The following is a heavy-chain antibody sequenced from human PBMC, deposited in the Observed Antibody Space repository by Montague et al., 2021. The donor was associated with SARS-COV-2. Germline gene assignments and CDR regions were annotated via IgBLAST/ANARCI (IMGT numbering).Heavy chain of an antibody. J-gene: IGHJ4*02. Sequence: SETLSLTCTVSGDSVSHDFWTWIRQPPGKGLEWIGYVYYSRRSSYNPSLRGRVSIAVDTSKNQFSLRLSTVTAADTAIYYCVRDPAPSGSGTFYDYWGQGTLVAVSS. V-gene: IGHV4-59*02. D-gene: IGHD1-26*01. CDR1: GDSVSHDF. CDR2: VYYSRRS. CDR3: VRDPAPSGSGTFYDY.